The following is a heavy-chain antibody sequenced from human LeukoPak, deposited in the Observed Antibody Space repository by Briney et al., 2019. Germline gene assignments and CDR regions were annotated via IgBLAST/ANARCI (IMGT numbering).Heavy chain of an antibody. Sequence: PGGSLRLSCAASGFTFSNYGMHWVRQAPGKGLEWVAVIWYGGGNQYYADSVTGRFTISRDNSRNTLYLQMNSLRPEDTAVYYCARGDDSSGYDAFDIWGQGTMVTVSS. CDR2: IWYGGGNQ. J-gene: IGHJ3*02. CDR1: GFTFSNYG. CDR3: ARGDDSSGYDAFDI. D-gene: IGHD3-22*01. V-gene: IGHV3-33*08.